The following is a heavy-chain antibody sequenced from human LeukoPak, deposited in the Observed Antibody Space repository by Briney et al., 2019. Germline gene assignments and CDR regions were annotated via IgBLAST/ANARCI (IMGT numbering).Heavy chain of an antibody. Sequence: GGSLRLSCAASGFTFSSYWMTWVRQAPGKGPEWVSAISGSGGSTYYADSVKGRFTISRDNSKNTLYLQMNSLRAEDTAVYYCAKLGGVLRFLEWSKRHYYFDYWGQGTLVTVSS. D-gene: IGHD3-3*01. V-gene: IGHV3-23*01. CDR2: ISGSGGST. CDR1: GFTFSSYW. J-gene: IGHJ4*02. CDR3: AKLGGVLRFLEWSKRHYYFDY.